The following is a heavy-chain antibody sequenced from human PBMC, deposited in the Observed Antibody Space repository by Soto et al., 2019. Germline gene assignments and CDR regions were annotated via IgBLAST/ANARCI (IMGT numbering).Heavy chain of an antibody. CDR1: GYTFTSYD. D-gene: IGHD3-3*01. CDR3: ARASRLLRFLEWLYYFDY. J-gene: IGHJ4*02. Sequence: ASVKVSCKASGYTFTSYDINWVRQATGQGLEWMGWMNPNSGNTGYAQKFQGRVTMTRNTSISTAYMELSSLRSEDTAVYYCARASRLLRFLEWLYYFDYWGPGTLVTVSS. V-gene: IGHV1-8*01. CDR2: MNPNSGNT.